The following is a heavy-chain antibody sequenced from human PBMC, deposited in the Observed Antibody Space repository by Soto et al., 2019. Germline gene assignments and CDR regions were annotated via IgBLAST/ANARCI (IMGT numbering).Heavy chain of an antibody. Sequence: QVQLVESGGCLVKPGGSLRISCEASGFNLNDVYMSWIRQAPGKGMEWISYISPGSRLREFADSVKGRHTISRDNARNALYLQMTDMRVDDTAVYYCVRGGGGGHFDHWGQGTLVTGSS. D-gene: IGHD2-21*01. V-gene: IGHV3-11*06. CDR2: ISPGSRLR. CDR1: GFNLNDVY. J-gene: IGHJ5*02. CDR3: VRGGGGGHFDH.